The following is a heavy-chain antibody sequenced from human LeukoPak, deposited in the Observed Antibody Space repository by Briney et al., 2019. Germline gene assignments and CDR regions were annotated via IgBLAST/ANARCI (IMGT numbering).Heavy chain of an antibody. CDR1: GYTFTSNG. CDR3: ARDKTASTSWPYYFDY. D-gene: IGHD6-13*01. CDR2: ISAYSGST. J-gene: IGHJ4*02. V-gene: IGHV1-18*04. Sequence: ASVKVSCKASGYTFTSNGISWVRQAPGQGLEWMGWISAYSGSTKYAQKLQGRVTMTTDTSTSTAYMEPRSLRSDDTAVYYCARDKTASTSWPYYFDYWGQGALVTVSS.